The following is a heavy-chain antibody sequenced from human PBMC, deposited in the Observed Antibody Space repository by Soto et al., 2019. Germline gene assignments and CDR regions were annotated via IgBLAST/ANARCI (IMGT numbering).Heavy chain of an antibody. D-gene: IGHD5-18*01. Sequence: EVQLVESGGGLVQPGRSLRLSCAASGFTFDDYAMHWVRQAPGKGLEWVSGISWNSGSIGYADSVKGRFTISRDNAKNSLYLQMNRLRAEDTALYYCARGYSFPYYFDYWGQGTLVTVSS. CDR2: ISWNSGSI. CDR3: ARGYSFPYYFDY. CDR1: GFTFDDYA. V-gene: IGHV3-9*01. J-gene: IGHJ4*02.